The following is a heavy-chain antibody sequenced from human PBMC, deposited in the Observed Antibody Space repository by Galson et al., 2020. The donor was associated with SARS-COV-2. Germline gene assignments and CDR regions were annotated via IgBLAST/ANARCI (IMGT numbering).Heavy chain of an antibody. CDR3: ARSSYHSDSSGYYDINDY. J-gene: IGHJ4*02. CDR2: NYWNDDN. Sequence: ESGPTLVKPTQTLTLTCTFSGFSPTTSGVGVGWIRQSPGKALEWLAFNYWNDDNRYSPSLESRVTITKDTSKNLVVLAMTNMDPVDTGTYYCARSSYHSDSSGYYDINDYWGRGTLVTVSS. CDR1: GFSPTTSGVG. V-gene: IGHV2-5*01. D-gene: IGHD3-22*01.